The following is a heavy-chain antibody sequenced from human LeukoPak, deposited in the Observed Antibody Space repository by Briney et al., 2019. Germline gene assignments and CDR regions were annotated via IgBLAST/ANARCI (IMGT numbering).Heavy chain of an antibody. CDR2: IKQGGSEK. CDR3: AKAFLRYFDWLDAFDI. V-gene: IGHV3-7*03. D-gene: IGHD3-9*01. Sequence: GGSLRLSCAASGFTFSSYWMNWVRQAPGKGLEWVANIKQGGSEKYYVDSVKGRFTISRDNAKNSLYLQMNSLRAEDTAVYYCAKAFLRYFDWLDAFDIWGQGTMVTVSS. J-gene: IGHJ3*02. CDR1: GFTFSSYW.